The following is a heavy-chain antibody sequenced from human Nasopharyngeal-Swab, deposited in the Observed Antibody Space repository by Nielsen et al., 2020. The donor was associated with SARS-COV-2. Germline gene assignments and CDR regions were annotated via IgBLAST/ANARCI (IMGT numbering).Heavy chain of an antibody. D-gene: IGHD3-9*01. Sequence: PGKGLEWISYISDDNTIFYADSVKGRFTISRDNAKNSLYLHMNSLRDEDTALYYCARDSELLTNYYGLDYWGQGTLVTVSS. CDR2: ISDDNTI. CDR3: ARDSELLTNYYGLDY. J-gene: IGHJ4*02. V-gene: IGHV3-69-1*02.